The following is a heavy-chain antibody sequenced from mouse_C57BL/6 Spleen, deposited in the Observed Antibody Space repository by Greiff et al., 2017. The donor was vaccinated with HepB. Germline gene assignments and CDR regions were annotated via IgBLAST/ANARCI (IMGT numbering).Heavy chain of an antibody. V-gene: IGHV3-6*01. D-gene: IGHD2-3*01. CDR1: GYSITSGYY. CDR3: ARDAVGYFYYYAMDY. CDR2: ISYDGSN. J-gene: IGHJ4*01. Sequence: EVKLMESGPGLVKPSQSLSLTCSVTGYSITSGYYWNWIRQFPGNKLEWMGYISYDGSNNYNPSLKNRISITRDTSKNQFFLKLNSVTTEDTATYYCARDAVGYFYYYAMDYWGQGTSVTVSS.